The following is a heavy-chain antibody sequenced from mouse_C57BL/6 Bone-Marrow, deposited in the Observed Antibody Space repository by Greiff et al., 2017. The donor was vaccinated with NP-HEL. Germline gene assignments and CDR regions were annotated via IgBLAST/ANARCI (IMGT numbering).Heavy chain of an antibody. CDR1: GFSFNTYA. CDR3: VRQIGFYAMDY. D-gene: IGHD2-2*01. V-gene: IGHV10-1*01. CDR2: IRSKSNNYAT. J-gene: IGHJ4*01. Sequence: DVHLVESGGGLVQPKGSLKLSCAASGFSFNTYAMNWVRQAPGKGLEWVARIRSKSNNYATYYADSVKDRFTISRDDSESMLYLQMNNLKTEDTAMYYCVRQIGFYAMDYWGQGTSVTVSS.